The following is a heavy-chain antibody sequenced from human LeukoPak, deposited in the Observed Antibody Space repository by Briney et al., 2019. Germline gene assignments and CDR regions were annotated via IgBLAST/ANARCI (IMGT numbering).Heavy chain of an antibody. CDR1: GYTFTSYY. D-gene: IGHD6-13*01. CDR2: INPGGGST. Sequence: ASVKVSCKASGYTFTSYYLHWVRQPPGQGLEWMGIINPGGGSTSYAQKFPGRVTMTRDTSTSTVYMEPISLRSEDTGVYYCAREQQHGLYYFDYWGQGTLVTVSS. CDR3: AREQQHGLYYFDY. V-gene: IGHV1-46*01. J-gene: IGHJ4*02.